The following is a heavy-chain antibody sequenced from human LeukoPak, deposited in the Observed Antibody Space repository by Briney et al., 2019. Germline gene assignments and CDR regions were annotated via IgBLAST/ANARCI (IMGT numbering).Heavy chain of an antibody. CDR3: ARGRSGSLDAFDI. Sequence: SETLSLTCTVSGGSISSYYWSWIRQPPGKGLEWIGYIYYSGSTNYNPSLKSRVTISVDTSKNQFSLKLSSVTAAGTAVYYCARGRSGSLDAFDIWGQGTMVTVSS. D-gene: IGHD1-26*01. J-gene: IGHJ3*02. CDR2: IYYSGST. V-gene: IGHV4-59*01. CDR1: GGSISSYY.